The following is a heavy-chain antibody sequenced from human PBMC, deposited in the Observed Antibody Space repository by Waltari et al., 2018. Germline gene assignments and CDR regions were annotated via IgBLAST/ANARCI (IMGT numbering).Heavy chain of an antibody. D-gene: IGHD1-26*01. V-gene: IGHV4-4*07. Sequence: QVQLQESGPGLVKPSETLSLTCTVSGGSISSYYWSWIRQPAGKGLEWIGRIYTSGSTNYTPSLKSRVTMSVDTSKNQCSLKLSSVTAADTAVYYCARDRNSGSYFRYYYYYMDVWGKGTTVTISS. CDR3: ARDRNSGSYFRYYYYYMDV. CDR2: IYTSGST. J-gene: IGHJ6*03. CDR1: GGSISSYY.